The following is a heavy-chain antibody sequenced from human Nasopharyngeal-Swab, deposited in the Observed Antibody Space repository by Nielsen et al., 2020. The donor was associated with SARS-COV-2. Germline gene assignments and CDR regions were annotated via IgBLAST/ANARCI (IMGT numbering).Heavy chain of an antibody. CDR1: GFSFSTYW. Sequence: GGSLRLSCAASGFSFSTYWMTWVRQAPGKGLEWVGRIRSKANSYATAYAASVKGRFTISRDDSKNTAYLQMNSLKTEDTAVYYCTRLRYSSGLDYWGQGTLVTVSS. D-gene: IGHD6-25*01. J-gene: IGHJ4*02. CDR2: IRSKANSYAT. CDR3: TRLRYSSGLDY. V-gene: IGHV3-73*01.